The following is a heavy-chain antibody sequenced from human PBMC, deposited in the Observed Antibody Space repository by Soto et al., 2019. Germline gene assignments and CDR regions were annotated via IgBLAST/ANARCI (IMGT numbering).Heavy chain of an antibody. CDR3: ARGIVGANWFDP. CDR1: RNSADSKRAA. D-gene: IGHD1-26*01. CDR2: TYYRSKWYN. Sequence: QSLPLSSDISRNSADSKRAARHRATHSHYRGLVWLGRTYYRSKWYNDYAVSVKSRITINPDTSKNQFSLQLNSVTPEDTAVYYCARGIVGANWFDPWGQGTLVTVSS. V-gene: IGHV6-1*01. J-gene: IGHJ5*02.